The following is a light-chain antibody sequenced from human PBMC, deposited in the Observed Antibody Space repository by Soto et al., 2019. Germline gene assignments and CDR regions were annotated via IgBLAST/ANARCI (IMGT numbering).Light chain of an antibody. CDR3: QQYYSHSSVYS. Sequence: DIVMTQSPDSLAVSLGERATINCRSSQSVLNRSNNKNYLAWYQQKPGQPPKLLISWASTRESGIPDRFSGSGSGTDFTLTIISLQAEDVALYYCQQYYSHSSVYSFGQGTKLEIK. CDR2: WAS. CDR1: QSVLNRSNNKNY. J-gene: IGKJ2*03. V-gene: IGKV4-1*01.